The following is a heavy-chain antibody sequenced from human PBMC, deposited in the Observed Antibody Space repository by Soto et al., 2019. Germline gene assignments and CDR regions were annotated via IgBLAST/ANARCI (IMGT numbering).Heavy chain of an antibody. D-gene: IGHD2-21*01. CDR1: GFTFSSYA. J-gene: IGHJ4*02. Sequence: PGGSLRLSCAASGFTFSSYAMSWVRQAAGKGLEWGSAISASGSSTYQPACVKVQFNIAIDNTKNTLYLQMNSLSAEDTAVYYCAKIPVDEPDYWGQGTLVTVSS. CDR2: ISASGSST. V-gene: IGHV3-23*01. CDR3: AKIPVDEPDY.